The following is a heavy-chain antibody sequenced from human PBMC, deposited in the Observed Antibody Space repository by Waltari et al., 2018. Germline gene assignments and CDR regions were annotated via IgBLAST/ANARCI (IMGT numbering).Heavy chain of an antibody. CDR2: RNHSGST. J-gene: IGHJ3*02. D-gene: IGHD6-19*01. V-gene: IGHV4-34*01. Sequence: QWGAGLWKPSETLSLTCAVYGGSFSGYYWSWIRQPPGKGLEWIGARNHSGSTNYNPSLKSRVSITIDTSKNQFSLKLSSVTAADTAVYYCARAGAWYAFDIWGQGTMVTVSS. CDR1: GGSFSGYY. CDR3: ARAGAWYAFDI.